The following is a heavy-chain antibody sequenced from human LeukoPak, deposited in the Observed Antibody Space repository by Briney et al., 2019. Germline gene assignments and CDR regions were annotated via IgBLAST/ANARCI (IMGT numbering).Heavy chain of an antibody. V-gene: IGHV4-34*01. CDR3: ARGGYYDSSGYPYFQH. CDR2: INHSGST. D-gene: IGHD3-22*01. CDR1: GGSFSGYY. J-gene: IGHJ1*01. Sequence: PSETLSLTCAVYGGSFSGYYWSWIRQPPGKGLEWIGEINHSGSTNYNPSLKSRVTISVDTSKNQFSLKLSSVTAADTAAYYCARGGYYDSSGYPYFQHWGQGTLVTVSS.